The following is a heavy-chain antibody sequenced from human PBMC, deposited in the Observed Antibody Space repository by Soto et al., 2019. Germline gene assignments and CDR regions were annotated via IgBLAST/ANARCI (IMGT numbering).Heavy chain of an antibody. V-gene: IGHV3-30*03. CDR2: ISNDGGTQ. J-gene: IGHJ5*01. Sequence: GGSLRLSCAASTLTVSLYGIQWVRQAPGKGLDWVAFISNDGGTQYYADSVKGRFSISRDNSMNTVDLHMNSLRAEDTAIYYCARDIWSGNYKWFDSWGQGTLVTVSS. D-gene: IGHD3-3*01. CDR1: TLTVSLYG. CDR3: ARDIWSGNYKWFDS.